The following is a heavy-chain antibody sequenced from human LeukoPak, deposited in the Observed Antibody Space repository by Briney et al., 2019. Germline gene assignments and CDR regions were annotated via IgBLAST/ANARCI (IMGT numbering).Heavy chain of an antibody. CDR3: AKFDYYDSSGYYNKVLDAFDI. CDR1: GFTFRSYA. J-gene: IGHJ3*02. CDR2: ISGSGGST. D-gene: IGHD3-22*01. Sequence: GGSLRLSCGASGFTFRSYAMSWVRQAPGKGLECVSAISGSGGSTYYADSVKGRFTISRDNSKNTLYLQMNSLRAEDTAVYYCAKFDYYDSSGYYNKVLDAFDIWGLGTMVTVSS. V-gene: IGHV3-23*01.